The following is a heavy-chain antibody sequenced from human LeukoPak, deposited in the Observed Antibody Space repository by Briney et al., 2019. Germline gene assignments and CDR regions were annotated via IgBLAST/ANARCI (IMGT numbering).Heavy chain of an antibody. J-gene: IGHJ2*01. CDR2: INPNSGGT. CDR3: ARDGVSSSSLWYFDL. Sequence: GASVKVSCKASGYTFTGYYMHWVRQAPGQGLEWMGWINPNSGGTNYAQKFQGRVTMTRDTSISTAYMELSRLRSDDTAVYYCARDGVSSSSLWYFDLWGRGTLVTVSS. CDR1: GYTFTGYY. D-gene: IGHD6-13*01. V-gene: IGHV1-2*02.